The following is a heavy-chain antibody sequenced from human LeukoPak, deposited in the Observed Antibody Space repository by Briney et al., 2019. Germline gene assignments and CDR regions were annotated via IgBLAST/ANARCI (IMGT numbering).Heavy chain of an antibody. V-gene: IGHV4-59*01. Sequence: PSETLSLTCSVSGGSISSYYWSWIRQPPGKGLEWIGYIYYSGDTYYNASLKSRVSFSVDTSQKQFSLKLKSVTAADTAVYYCVRGPYGSSISNWFDPWGQGILVIVSS. D-gene: IGHD3-10*01. CDR3: VRGPYGSSISNWFDP. CDR1: GGSISSYY. CDR2: IYYSGDT. J-gene: IGHJ5*02.